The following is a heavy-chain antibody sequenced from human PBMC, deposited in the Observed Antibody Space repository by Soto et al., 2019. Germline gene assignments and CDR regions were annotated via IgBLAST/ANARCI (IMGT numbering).Heavy chain of an antibody. J-gene: IGHJ4*02. D-gene: IGHD6-13*01. CDR1: GGSFSGYY. CDR3: ASGPGVLQSIAAAGTGLWY. CDR2: INHSGST. Sequence: QVQLQQWGAGLLKPSETLSLTCAVYGGSFSGYYWSWIRQPPGKGLEWIGEINHSGSTNYNPSLKSRVTIAGDTSKNQFSRKLSSVTAADTAVYYCASGPGVLQSIAAAGTGLWYWGQGTLVTVSS. V-gene: IGHV4-34*01.